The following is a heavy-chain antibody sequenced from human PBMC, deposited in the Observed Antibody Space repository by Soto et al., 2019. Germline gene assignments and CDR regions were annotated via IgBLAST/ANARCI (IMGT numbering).Heavy chain of an antibody. CDR2: MNPNSGNT. J-gene: IGHJ5*02. Sequence: QVQLVQSGAEVKKPGASVKVSCKASGYTFTSYDINWVRQATGQGLEWMGWMNPNSGNTGYAQKFQGRVTMTRNTSIRTAYMELGSLRSEDTAVYYCARASRGGFGELLFDWFDPWGQGTLVTVSS. V-gene: IGHV1-8*01. CDR3: ARASRGGFGELLFDWFDP. D-gene: IGHD3-10*01. CDR1: GYTFTSYD.